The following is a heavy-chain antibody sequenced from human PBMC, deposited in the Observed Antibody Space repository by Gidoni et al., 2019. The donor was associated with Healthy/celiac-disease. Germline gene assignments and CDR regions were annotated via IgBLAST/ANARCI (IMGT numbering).Heavy chain of an antibody. Sequence: QLQLQESGPGLVKPSETLSLTCTVSGGSISSSSYSWGWIRQPPGKGLDWIGSIYYSWSTYYNPSLKSRVTISVDTSKNQFSLKLSSVTAADTAVYYCARHFSYYYDSSGFDYWGQGTLVTVSS. CDR2: IYYSWST. V-gene: IGHV4-39*01. CDR1: GGSISSSSYS. CDR3: ARHFSYYYDSSGFDY. D-gene: IGHD3-22*01. J-gene: IGHJ4*02.